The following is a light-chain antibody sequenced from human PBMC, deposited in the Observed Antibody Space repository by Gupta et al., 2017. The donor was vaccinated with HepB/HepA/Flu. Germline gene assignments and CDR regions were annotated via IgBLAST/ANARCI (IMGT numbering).Light chain of an antibody. Sequence: QPVLTQPPSASGTPGQRVAISCSGSSSNVGRDNVYWYRQLPGTAPKLLIYNDDRRPSGVPDRFSGSKSGPSASLAISGLRSEDEADYYCAAWNNSLSAYVFGTGTWVTVL. CDR1: SSNVGRDN. V-gene: IGLV1-47*02. J-gene: IGLJ1*01. CDR3: AAWNNSLSAYV. CDR2: NDD.